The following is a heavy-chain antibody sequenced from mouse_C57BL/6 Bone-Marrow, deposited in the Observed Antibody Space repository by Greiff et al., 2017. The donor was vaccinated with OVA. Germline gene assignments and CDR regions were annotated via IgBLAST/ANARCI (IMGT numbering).Heavy chain of an antibody. CDR1: GFSLTSYG. Sequence: QVQLKESGPGLVAPSQSLSITCTVSGFSLTSYGVDWVRQSPGKGLEWLGVIWGVGSTNYNSALKSRLSISKDNSKSQVFLKMNSLQTDDTAMYDCARRDSNYVGWFAYWGQGTLVTVSA. J-gene: IGHJ3*01. D-gene: IGHD2-5*01. CDR3: ARRDSNYVGWFAY. V-gene: IGHV2-6*01. CDR2: IWGVGST.